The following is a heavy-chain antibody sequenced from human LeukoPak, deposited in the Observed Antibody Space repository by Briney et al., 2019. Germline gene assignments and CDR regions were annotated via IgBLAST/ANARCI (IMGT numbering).Heavy chain of an antibody. CDR1: GYTFASYA. J-gene: IGHJ6*02. V-gene: IGHV7-4-1*02. D-gene: IGHD6-6*01. CDR2: INTNTGNP. Sequence: ASVKVSCKASGYTFASYAMNWVRQAPGQGLEWMGWINTNTGNPTYAQGFTGRFVSSLDTSVSTAYLQISSLKAEDTAVYYCARDGASWRQLGVPRAYGMDVWGQGTTVTVSS. CDR3: ARDGASWRQLGVPRAYGMDV.